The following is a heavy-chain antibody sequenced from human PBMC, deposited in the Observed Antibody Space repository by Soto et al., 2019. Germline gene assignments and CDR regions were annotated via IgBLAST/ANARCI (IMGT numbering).Heavy chain of an antibody. V-gene: IGHV4-34*01. CDR1: GGSFSGYI. Sequence: SDTLSLTCDVYGGSFSGYIWTWICQTPGKGLQWIGQINHSGSANYNPSLKSRVTMSVHTSKSQFSLELSSVTAADTAVYYCARGLFCGSHSSGAGNNVDTGGQGTHATVSS. J-gene: IGHJ4*02. D-gene: IGHD1-26*01. CDR3: ARGLFCGSHSSGAGNNVDT. CDR2: INHSGSA.